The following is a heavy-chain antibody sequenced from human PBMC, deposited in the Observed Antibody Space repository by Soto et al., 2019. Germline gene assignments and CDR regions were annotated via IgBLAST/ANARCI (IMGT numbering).Heavy chain of an antibody. D-gene: IGHD3-3*01. Sequence: EVQLLESGGGLVQPGGSLRLSCAASGFTFSSHALNWVRQAPGKGLEWVSVISGSGDNTYYADSVKGRFTISRDNSKNTLYLQMNSLRAEDTAVYYCAKDLGTDDFWSAYYTYYYMDVWGKGTTVTVSS. V-gene: IGHV3-23*01. J-gene: IGHJ6*03. CDR2: ISGSGDNT. CDR1: GFTFSSHA. CDR3: AKDLGTDDFWSAYYTYYYMDV.